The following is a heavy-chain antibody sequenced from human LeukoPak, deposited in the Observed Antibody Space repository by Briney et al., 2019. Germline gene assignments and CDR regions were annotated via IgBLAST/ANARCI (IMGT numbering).Heavy chain of an antibody. CDR3: ARVGTWELQRVFDY. V-gene: IGHV3-7*01. CDR2: VHKAGTES. J-gene: IGHJ4*02. CDR1: GFTFTDDW. D-gene: IGHD1-26*01. Sequence: HAGRSLRLSCAASGFTFTDDWMTWVRQGPGKGPEWVADVHKAGTESYYVDSVKGRFAISRDNAKNSLYLQLSSLRVDDTAVYYCARVGTWELQRVFDYWGQGTLVTVSS.